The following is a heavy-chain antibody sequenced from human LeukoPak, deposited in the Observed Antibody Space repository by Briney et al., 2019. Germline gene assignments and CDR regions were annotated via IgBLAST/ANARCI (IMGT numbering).Heavy chain of an antibody. CDR2: IYHSGST. J-gene: IGHJ4*02. CDR1: GDSFSSYY. Sequence: SETLSLTCTVSGDSFSSYYWSWIRQPPGKGLEWIGYIYHSGSTNYNPSLKSRVTISAYTSTDQFSLKLASVTAAATDVYYCATGYSSTWYYFDYWGQGTLVTVSS. D-gene: IGHD6-13*01. V-gene: IGHV4-59*01. CDR3: ATGYSSTWYYFDY.